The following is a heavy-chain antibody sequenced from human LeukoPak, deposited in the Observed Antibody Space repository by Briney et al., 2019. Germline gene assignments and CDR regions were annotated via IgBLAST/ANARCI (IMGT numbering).Heavy chain of an antibody. Sequence: ASVKVSCKASGYSFTRYYISWVRQAPGQGLEWMGIINPSSGSTTYAQKFQGRVTMTRDMSTNTVYMEMSSLRSEDTAVYCCARGRPETWKPTWSEKYYFDYWGQGTLVTVSS. CDR2: INPSSGST. D-gene: IGHD1-1*01. CDR1: GYSFTRYY. CDR3: ARGRPETWKPTWSEKYYFDY. J-gene: IGHJ4*02. V-gene: IGHV1-46*01.